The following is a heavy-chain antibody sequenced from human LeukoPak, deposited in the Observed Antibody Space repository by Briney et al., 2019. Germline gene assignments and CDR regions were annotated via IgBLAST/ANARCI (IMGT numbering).Heavy chain of an antibody. Sequence: GGSLRLSCAASGFTFSSYWMHWVRQAPGKGLVWVARVNGDGSSTTYADSVKGRFTVSRDNAKKALYLQMNSLGAEDTAVYYCARAIVYDSSGYDYWGQGTLVTVSS. V-gene: IGHV3-74*01. D-gene: IGHD3-22*01. CDR2: VNGDGSST. J-gene: IGHJ4*02. CDR1: GFTFSSYW. CDR3: ARAIVYDSSGYDY.